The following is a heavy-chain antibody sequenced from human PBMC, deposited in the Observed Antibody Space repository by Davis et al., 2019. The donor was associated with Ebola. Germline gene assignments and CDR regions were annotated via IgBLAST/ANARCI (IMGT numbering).Heavy chain of an antibody. D-gene: IGHD6-19*01. V-gene: IGHV3-30*04. Sequence: PGGSLRLSCAASGSSFHTYTINWFRQAPGRGLEWLAVISTDGSTTFYADSVKGRFTISRDKSKNTLSLQMNSLDTEDTAVYYCAGAVAGTEDFQYWGQGTLVTVSS. CDR1: GSSFHTYT. CDR2: ISTDGSTT. J-gene: IGHJ4*02. CDR3: AGAVAGTEDFQY.